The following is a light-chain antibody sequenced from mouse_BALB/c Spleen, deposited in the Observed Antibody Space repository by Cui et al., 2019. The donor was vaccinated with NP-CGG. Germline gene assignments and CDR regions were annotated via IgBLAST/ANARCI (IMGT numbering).Light chain of an antibody. Sequence: QAVVTHESALTTSPGETVTLTCRSSTGAVTTGNYANWVQEKPDHLFTGLIGGTNNRAPGVPARFSGSLIGDKAALTITGAQTENEAIYFCALWYSNHWVFGGGTKLTVL. J-gene: IGLJ1*01. CDR1: TGAVTTGNY. CDR3: ALWYSNHWV. V-gene: IGLV1*01. CDR2: GTN.